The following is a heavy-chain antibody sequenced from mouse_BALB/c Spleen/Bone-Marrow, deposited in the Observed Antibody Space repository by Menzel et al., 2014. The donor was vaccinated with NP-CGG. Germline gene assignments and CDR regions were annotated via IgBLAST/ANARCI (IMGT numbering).Heavy chain of an antibody. CDR1: GIDLSSYA. J-gene: IGHJ3*01. D-gene: IGHD5-1*01. Sequence: EESGGRLVTPGTPLTLTCTVSGIDLSSYAMGWVRQAPGKGLEWIAIIDSGGIAFYASWAMGQFTISKASTTVDLKITSPTTEDTATYFCVRDFAISTSGSYFAFDLWGPGTLVTVSS. V-gene: IGHV5-6-5*01. CDR2: IDSGGIA. CDR3: VRDFAISTSGSYFAFDL.